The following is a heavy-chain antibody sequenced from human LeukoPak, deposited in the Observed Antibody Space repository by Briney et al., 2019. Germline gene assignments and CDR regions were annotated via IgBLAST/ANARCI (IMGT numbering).Heavy chain of an antibody. D-gene: IGHD2-2*01. CDR2: ISGRGGST. CDR3: ASRGYCSSTSCQHFDY. V-gene: IGHV3-23*01. CDR1: GFTFSSYA. J-gene: IGHJ4*02. Sequence: GGSLRLSCAASGFTFSSYAMSWVRQAPGKGLEWVSAISGRGGSTYYADSVKGRFTISRDNSKNTLYLQMNSLRAEDTAVYYCASRGYCSSTSCQHFDYWGQGTLVTVSS.